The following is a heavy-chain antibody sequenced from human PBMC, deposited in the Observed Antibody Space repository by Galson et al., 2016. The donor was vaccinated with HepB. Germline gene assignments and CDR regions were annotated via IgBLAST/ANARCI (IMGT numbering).Heavy chain of an antibody. D-gene: IGHD1-1*01. J-gene: IGHJ5*02. V-gene: IGHV3-7*05. Sequence: SLRLSCAASGFTFSSYWMTWVRQAPGKGLEWVANTKQDGSEKYYVDSVKGRFTISRDNAKNSLYLQMNSLRAEDTAVYYCARNNWNALGWFDPWGQGTLVTGSS. CDR1: GFTFSSYW. CDR2: TKQDGSEK. CDR3: ARNNWNALGWFDP.